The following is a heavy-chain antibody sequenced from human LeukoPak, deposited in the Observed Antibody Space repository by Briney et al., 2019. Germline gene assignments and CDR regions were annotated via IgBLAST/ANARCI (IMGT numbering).Heavy chain of an antibody. J-gene: IGHJ4*02. CDR3: ARDSEGFWSGYYDY. CDR2: ISAYNGNT. D-gene: IGHD3-3*01. V-gene: IGHV1-18*01. CDR1: GYTFTSSG. Sequence: ASVKVSCKASGYTFTSSGITWVRQAPGQGLEWMGWISAYNGNTNYAQKLQGRVTMTTDTSTSTAYMELRSLRSGDTAVYYCARDSEGFWSGYYDYWGQGTLVTVSS.